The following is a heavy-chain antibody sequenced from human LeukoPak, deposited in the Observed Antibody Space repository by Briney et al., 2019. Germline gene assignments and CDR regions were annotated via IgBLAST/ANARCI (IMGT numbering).Heavy chain of an antibody. CDR2: IIPIFGTA. J-gene: IGHJ4*02. CDR3: ARVGGGDYYDSSGYLSY. CDR1: GGTFSSYA. D-gene: IGHD3-22*01. V-gene: IGHV1-69*13. Sequence: GASVKVSCKASGGTFSSYAISWVRQAPGQGLEWMGGIIPIFGTANYAQKFQGRATITADESTSTAYMELSSLRSEDTAVYYCARVGGGDYYDSSGYLSYWGQGTLVTVSS.